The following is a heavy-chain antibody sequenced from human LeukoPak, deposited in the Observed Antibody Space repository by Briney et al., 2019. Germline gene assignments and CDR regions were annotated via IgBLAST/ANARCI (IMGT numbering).Heavy chain of an antibody. D-gene: IGHD5-12*01. V-gene: IGHV1-18*01. Sequence: VASVRVSCSSSGYILTNYGIYWVRQAPGQVLEWMGWINTYNGETDYAQNFQGRVTMTTDTSTSTAYMDLRSLTSDDTAVYYCARGRLGVSGYKDYLDYWGQGTLVTVSS. CDR1: GYILTNYG. J-gene: IGHJ4*02. CDR2: INTYNGET. CDR3: ARGRLGVSGYKDYLDY.